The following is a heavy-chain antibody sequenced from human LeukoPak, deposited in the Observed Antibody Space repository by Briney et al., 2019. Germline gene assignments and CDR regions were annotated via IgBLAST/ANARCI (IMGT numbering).Heavy chain of an antibody. V-gene: IGHV1-69*13. CDR2: IIPIFGTA. J-gene: IGHJ6*02. CDR3: ARVKLWDRDYYYYGMDV. D-gene: IGHD5-18*01. Sequence: PGASVKVSCKASGGTFSSYAISWVRQAPGQGLEWMGGIIPIFGTANYAQKFQGRVTITADESTSTAYMELSSLRSEDTAVYYCARVKLWDRDYYYYGMDVWGQGTTVTVSS. CDR1: GGTFSSYA.